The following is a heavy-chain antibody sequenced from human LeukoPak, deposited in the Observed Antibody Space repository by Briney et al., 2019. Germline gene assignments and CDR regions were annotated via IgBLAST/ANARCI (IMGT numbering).Heavy chain of an antibody. CDR1: GFTFSSYS. J-gene: IGHJ6*02. CDR3: ARDPAAAGRSPYYYGMDV. Sequence: GGSLRLSCAASGFTFSSYSMNWVRQAPGKGLEWVSSISSSSSYIYYADSVKGRFTISRDNAKNSLYLQMNSLRAEDTAVYYCARDPAAAGRSPYYYGMDVWGQGTMVTVSS. V-gene: IGHV3-21*01. D-gene: IGHD6-13*01. CDR2: ISSSSSYI.